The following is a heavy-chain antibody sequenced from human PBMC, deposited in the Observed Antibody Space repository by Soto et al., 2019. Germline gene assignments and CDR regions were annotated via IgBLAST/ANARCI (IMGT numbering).Heavy chain of an antibody. CDR2: MNPNSGNT. V-gene: IGHV1-8*01. Sequence: ASVKVSCKASGYTFTSYDINWVRQATGQGLEWMGWMNPNSGNTGYAQKFQGRVTMTRNTSISTAYMELSSLRSEDTAVYYCARGVWNCTNGVCYTWYLGLGGYYYGMDVWGQGTTVTVS. J-gene: IGHJ6*02. CDR3: ARGVWNCTNGVCYTWYLGLGGYYYGMDV. D-gene: IGHD2-8*01. CDR1: GYTFTSYD.